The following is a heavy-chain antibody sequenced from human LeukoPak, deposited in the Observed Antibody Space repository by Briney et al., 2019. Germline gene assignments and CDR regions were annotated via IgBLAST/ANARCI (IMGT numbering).Heavy chain of an antibody. J-gene: IGHJ4*02. CDR1: GFTVSSNY. V-gene: IGHV3-73*01. CDR3: ANTVTTGGSPDY. Sequence: GGSLRLSCAASGFTVSSNYMSWVRQASGKGLEWVGRIRSKANNYATAYAASVKGRFTISRDDSKNTAYLQMNSLKTEDTAVYYCANTVTTGGSPDYWGQGSLVTVFS. D-gene: IGHD4-17*01. CDR2: IRSKANNYAT.